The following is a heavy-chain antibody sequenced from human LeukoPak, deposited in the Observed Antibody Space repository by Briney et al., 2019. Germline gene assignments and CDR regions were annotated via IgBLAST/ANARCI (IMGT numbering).Heavy chain of an antibody. CDR2: ISYDGSNK. D-gene: IGHD4-17*01. CDR1: GFTFSSYG. J-gene: IGHJ6*02. Sequence: GGSLRLSCAASGFTFSSYGMHWVRQAPGKGLEWVAVISYDGSNKYYADSVKGRFTIARDNSKNTLYLQMNSLRAEDTAVYYCAKQTLNYGDYGDGMDVWGQGTTVTVSS. CDR3: AKQTLNYGDYGDGMDV. V-gene: IGHV3-30*18.